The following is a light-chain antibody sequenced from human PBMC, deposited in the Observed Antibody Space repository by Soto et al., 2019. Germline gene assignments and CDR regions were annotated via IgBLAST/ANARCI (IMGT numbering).Light chain of an antibody. Sequence: EIVLTQSPAPLSVSPGERATISCRPSQTVSSNLAWYQQKPGQAPRLLIYDASTRATGIPVRFRGSGSGTEFTLTISSLQSEDSAVYYCHQYNNWLALTFGGGTKVDIK. V-gene: IGKV3-15*01. CDR3: HQYNNWLALT. J-gene: IGKJ4*01. CDR2: DAS. CDR1: QTVSSN.